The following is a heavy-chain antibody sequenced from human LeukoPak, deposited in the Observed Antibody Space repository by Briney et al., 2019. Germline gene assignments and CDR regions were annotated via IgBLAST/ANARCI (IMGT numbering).Heavy chain of an antibody. CDR2: FYYSGTT. CDR1: GGSISNYY. D-gene: IGHD2-15*01. Sequence: SETLSLTCTVSGGSISNYYWSWIRQPPGKGLEWIGTFYYSGTTISSPSLTSRVTMSVDTSKDQFSLKLTSVTAADTAAYYCARHRSSGGSRRHYYYGMDVLGQGTTVIVSS. V-gene: IGHV4-59*08. J-gene: IGHJ6*02. CDR3: ARHRSSGGSRRHYYYGMDV.